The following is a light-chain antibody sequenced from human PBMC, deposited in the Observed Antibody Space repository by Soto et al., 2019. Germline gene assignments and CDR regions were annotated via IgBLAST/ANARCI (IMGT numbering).Light chain of an antibody. CDR2: YDD. Sequence: QSVLTQPPSASGTPGQRVTISCSGSSSNIESNTVNWYQQLPGKAPKLLIYYDDLLPSGVSDRFSGSKSGTSASLAISGLQSEDEADYYCAAWDDSLNGLVFGGGTKVTVL. CDR1: SSNIESNT. CDR3: AAWDDSLNGLV. V-gene: IGLV1-36*01. J-gene: IGLJ2*01.